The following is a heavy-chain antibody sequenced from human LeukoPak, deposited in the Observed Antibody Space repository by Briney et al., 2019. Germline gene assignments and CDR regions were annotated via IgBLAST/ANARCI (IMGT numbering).Heavy chain of an antibody. Sequence: PSETLSLTCIVSGGSISSSSYYWGWIRQPPGKGLEWIGSIYYSGSTYYNPSLKSRVTISVDTSKSQFSLKLSAVTAADTAVYYCARWWDLGVYWGQGTLVTVSS. J-gene: IGHJ4*02. CDR3: ARWWDLGVY. D-gene: IGHD1-26*01. CDR2: IYYSGST. CDR1: GGSISSSSYY. V-gene: IGHV4-39*01.